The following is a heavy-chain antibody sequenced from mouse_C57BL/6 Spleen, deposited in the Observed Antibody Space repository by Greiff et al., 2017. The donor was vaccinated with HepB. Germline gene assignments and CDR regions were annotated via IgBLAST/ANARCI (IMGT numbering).Heavy chain of an antibody. D-gene: IGHD1-1*01. Sequence: VQRVESGAELVKPGASVKISCKASGYAFSSYWMNWVKQRPGKGLEWIGQIYPGDGDTNYNGKFKGKATLTADKSSSTAYMQLSSLTSEDSAVYFCARLGINYYGSSYAGFAYWGQGTLVTVSA. CDR3: ARLGINYYGSSYAGFAY. V-gene: IGHV1-80*01. CDR1: GYAFSSYW. J-gene: IGHJ3*01. CDR2: IYPGDGDT.